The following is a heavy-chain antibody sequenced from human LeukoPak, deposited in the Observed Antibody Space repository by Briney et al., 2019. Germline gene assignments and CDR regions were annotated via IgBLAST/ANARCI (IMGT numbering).Heavy chain of an antibody. CDR3: AREVTDAPYYFDY. V-gene: IGHV4-38-2*02. J-gene: IGHJ4*02. D-gene: IGHD4-23*01. CDR1: GYSISSGYY. CDR2: IYQSGTT. Sequence: SETLSLTCSVSGYSISSGYYWAWIRQPPGKGLEWIGTIYQSGTTYYNPSLRSRVTISVDTSKNQFSLKVTSVTAADTAMYYCAREVTDAPYYFDYWGQGILVTVSS.